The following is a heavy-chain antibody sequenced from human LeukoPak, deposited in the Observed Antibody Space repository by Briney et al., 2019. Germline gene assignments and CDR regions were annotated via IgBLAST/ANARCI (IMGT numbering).Heavy chain of an antibody. V-gene: IGHV4-39*07. CDR2: IYYSGST. Sequence: SETLSLTCTVSGGSISSSSYYWGWIRQPPGKGLEWIGSIYYSGSTYYNPSLKSRVTISIDTSKNQFSLKLSSVTAADTAVYYCARPREQWLGNDAFDMWGQGTMVTVSS. J-gene: IGHJ3*02. D-gene: IGHD6-19*01. CDR1: GGSISSSSYY. CDR3: ARPREQWLGNDAFDM.